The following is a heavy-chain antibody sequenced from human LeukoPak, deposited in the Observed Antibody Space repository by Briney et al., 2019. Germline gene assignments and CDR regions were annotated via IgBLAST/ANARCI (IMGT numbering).Heavy chain of an antibody. V-gene: IGHV1-18*01. CDR2: ISAYNGNT. D-gene: IGHD2-15*01. J-gene: IGHJ6*02. CDR3: ASCGSCYSDYYYYYGMDV. CDR1: GYTFTSYG. Sequence: GASVKVSCKASGYTFTSYGISWVRQAPGQGLEWMGWISAYNGNTNYAQKLQGRVTMTTDTSTSTACMELRSLRSDDTAVYYCASCGSCYSDYYYYYGMDVWGQGTTVTVSS.